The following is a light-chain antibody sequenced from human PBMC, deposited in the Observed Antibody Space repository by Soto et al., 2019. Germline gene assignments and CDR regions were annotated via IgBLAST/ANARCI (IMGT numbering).Light chain of an antibody. CDR2: DAS. V-gene: IGKV3-11*01. Sequence: ELVLTHFPGTLSLSPGERATLSCRASESVSSTYLAWYQHKPGQPPRLLIYDASNRATGIPARFSGSGSGTDFTLTISSLEPEDFAVYYCQQRSNWPLTFGGGTKVDIK. CDR1: ESVSSTY. J-gene: IGKJ4*01. CDR3: QQRSNWPLT.